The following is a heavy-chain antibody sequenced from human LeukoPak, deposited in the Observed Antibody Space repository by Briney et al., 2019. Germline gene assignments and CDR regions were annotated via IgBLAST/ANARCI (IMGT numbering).Heavy chain of an antibody. CDR3: AREACSSTSCYAASYNWFDP. J-gene: IGHJ5*02. Sequence: GGSLRLSCAASGFTFSSYAMSWVRQAPGKGLAWVASISCDSEYIYYADSMKGRVTISRDNAKNSLYLQMNSLRAEDTAVYYCAREACSSTSCYAASYNWFDPWGQGTLVTVSS. CDR1: GFTFSSYA. V-gene: IGHV3-21*01. CDR2: ISCDSEYI. D-gene: IGHD2-2*01.